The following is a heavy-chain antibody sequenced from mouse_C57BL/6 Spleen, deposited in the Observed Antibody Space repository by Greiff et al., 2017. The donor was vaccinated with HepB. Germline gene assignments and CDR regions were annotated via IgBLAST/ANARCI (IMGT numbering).Heavy chain of an antibody. CDR1: GYTFTSYW. D-gene: IGHD1-1*01. CDR2: IDPSDSYT. Sequence: QVQLKQPGAELVKPGASVKLSCKASGYTFTSYWMQWVKQRPGQGLEWIGEIDPSDSYTNYNQKFKGKATLTVDTSSSTAYMQLSSLTSEDSAVYYCARRGYYGSSSFDYWGQGTTLTVSS. CDR3: ARRGYYGSSSFDY. J-gene: IGHJ2*01. V-gene: IGHV1-50*01.